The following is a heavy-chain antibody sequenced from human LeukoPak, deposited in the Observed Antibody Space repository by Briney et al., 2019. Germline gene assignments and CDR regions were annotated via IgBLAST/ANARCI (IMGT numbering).Heavy chain of an antibody. Sequence: ASVKVSCKASGYTFTGYYMHWVPQAPGQGVEWMGWINPNSGGTNYAQKFQGRVTMTRDTSISTAYMELSRLRSDDTAVYYCARGRSYYGSGSSPFDPWGQGTLVTVSS. D-gene: IGHD3-10*01. CDR3: ARGRSYYGSGSSPFDP. V-gene: IGHV1-2*02. CDR1: GYTFTGYY. J-gene: IGHJ5*02. CDR2: INPNSGGT.